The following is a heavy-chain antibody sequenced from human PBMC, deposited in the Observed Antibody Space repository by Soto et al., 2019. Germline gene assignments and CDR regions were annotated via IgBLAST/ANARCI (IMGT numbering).Heavy chain of an antibody. J-gene: IGHJ5*02. Sequence: QLQLQESGPGLVTPSETLSLTCTVSGWSVSSRSFFWAWVRQSPAQGLVWIGSINYRGTTFYSESLNRRATISIVTSKNKFDLRLISVTAADTAVYYCARLVACNGGSCKFDHWGQGTLVTVSS. V-gene: IGHV4-39*01. D-gene: IGHD2-15*01. CDR3: ARLVACNGGSCKFDH. CDR2: INYRGTT. CDR1: GWSVSSRSFF.